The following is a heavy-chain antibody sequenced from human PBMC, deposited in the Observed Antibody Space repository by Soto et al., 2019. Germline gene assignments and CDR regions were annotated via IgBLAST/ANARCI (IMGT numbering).Heavy chain of an antibody. D-gene: IGHD6-13*01. Sequence: GESLKISCKGSGYSFTSYWISWVRQMPGKGLEWVGRIDPSDSYTNYSPSFQGHVTISADKSISTAYLQWSSLKASDTAMYYCAGSGIAAAGTGYWGQGTLVTVSS. V-gene: IGHV5-10-1*01. CDR3: AGSGIAAAGTGY. CDR1: GYSFTSYW. CDR2: IDPSDSYT. J-gene: IGHJ4*02.